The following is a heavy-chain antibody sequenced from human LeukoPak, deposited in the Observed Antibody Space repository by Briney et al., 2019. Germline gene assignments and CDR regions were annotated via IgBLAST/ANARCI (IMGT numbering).Heavy chain of an antibody. CDR3: ARKCRAVGYCSGGSCYSLLYYYYYVDV. CDR2: INHSGST. Sequence: SETLSLTCAVYGGSFSGYYWSWIRQPPGKGLEWIGEINHSGSTNYNPSLKSRVTISVDTSKNQFSLKLSSVTAADTAVYYCARKCRAVGYCSGGSCYSLLYYYYYVDVWGKGTTVTVSS. J-gene: IGHJ6*03. V-gene: IGHV4-34*01. D-gene: IGHD2-15*01. CDR1: GGSFSGYY.